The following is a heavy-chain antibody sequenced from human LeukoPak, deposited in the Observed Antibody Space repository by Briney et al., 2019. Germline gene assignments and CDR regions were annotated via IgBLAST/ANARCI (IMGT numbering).Heavy chain of an antibody. CDR1: GFTFSRYW. CDR2: IKQDGSEA. D-gene: IGHD2-8*01. CDR3: SNGIYDKSY. Sequence: PGGSLRLSRAASGFTFSRYWMAWVRQAPGKGLEWVANIKQDGSEAVYVDSVRGRFTISRDNAKNSLYLQMNSLRVEDTAMYYCSNGIYDKSYWGQGTLVTVSS. J-gene: IGHJ4*02. V-gene: IGHV3-7*01.